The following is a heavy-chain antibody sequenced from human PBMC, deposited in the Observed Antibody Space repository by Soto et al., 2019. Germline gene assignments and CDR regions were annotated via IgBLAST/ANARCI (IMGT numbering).Heavy chain of an antibody. Sequence: GGSLRLSCAASGFTFSSYAMHWVRQAPGKGLEWVAVISYDGSNKYYADSVKGRLTISRDNSKNTLYLQMNSLRAEDTAVYYCARDPRPNVLRFLDWLSRSGGMDVWGQGTTVTVYS. CDR2: ISYDGSNK. V-gene: IGHV3-30-3*01. CDR1: GFTFSSYA. J-gene: IGHJ6*02. D-gene: IGHD3-3*01. CDR3: ARDPRPNVLRFLDWLSRSGGMDV.